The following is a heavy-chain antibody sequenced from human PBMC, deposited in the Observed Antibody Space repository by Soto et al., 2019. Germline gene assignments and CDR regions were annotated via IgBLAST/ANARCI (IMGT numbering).Heavy chain of an antibody. CDR3: ARAGCQDGDCYFLNYYYYYGMDV. CDR2: IYYSGST. D-gene: IGHD2-21*02. Sequence: SETLSLACTVYGGYIIGGDYYWSWIRQPPGKGLEWIGYIYYSGSTYYNPSLKSRVTISVDTSKNQFSLKLSSVTAADTAVYYCARAGCQDGDCYFLNYYYYYGMDVWGQGTTVTVSS. J-gene: IGHJ6*02. CDR1: GGYIIGGDYY. V-gene: IGHV4-30-4*02.